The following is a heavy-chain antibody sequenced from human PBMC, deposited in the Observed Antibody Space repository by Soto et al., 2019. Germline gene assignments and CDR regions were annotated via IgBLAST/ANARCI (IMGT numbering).Heavy chain of an antibody. CDR2: IFHSGST. J-gene: IGHJ2*01. Sequence: QLQLQESGSGLVKPSQTLSLTCTVSGGSISSGGYSWSWLRQPPGKGLEWIGYIFHSGSTYYNPYLKSRVTTAECGSNNLFSLELSPVAAADSGVYYCAGEGGSRSPAWYFNVWGRGTLVTVSS. V-gene: IGHV4-30-2*01. CDR3: AGEGGSRSPAWYFNV. D-gene: IGHD1-26*01. CDR1: GGSISSGGYS.